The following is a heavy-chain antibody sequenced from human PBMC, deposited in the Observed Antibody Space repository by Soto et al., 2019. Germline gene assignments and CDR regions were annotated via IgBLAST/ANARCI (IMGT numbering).Heavy chain of an antibody. Sequence: ASVKVSCKASGYTFTSYGISWLRHAPGQGLEWMGWISAYNGNTNYAQKLQGRVTMTTDTSTSTAYMELRSLRSDDTAVYYCARDGQTSYYSNYDYYYMDVWGKGTTVTVSS. CDR1: GYTFTSYG. CDR3: ARDGQTSYYSNYDYYYMDV. D-gene: IGHD4-4*01. J-gene: IGHJ6*03. V-gene: IGHV1-18*01. CDR2: ISAYNGNT.